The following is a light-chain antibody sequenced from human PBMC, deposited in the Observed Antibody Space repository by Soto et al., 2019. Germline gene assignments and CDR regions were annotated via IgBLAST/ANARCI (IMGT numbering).Light chain of an antibody. V-gene: IGLV2-14*01. Sequence: QSVLTQPASVSGSPGHSITISCTGTSSDVGGYNYVSWYQQHPGKAPKLMIYEVSYRPSGVSNRFSASKSGNTASLTISGLQAEDEADYYCSSYTSSSTLVFGGGTKLTVL. J-gene: IGLJ2*01. CDR3: SSYTSSSTLV. CDR2: EVS. CDR1: SSDVGGYNY.